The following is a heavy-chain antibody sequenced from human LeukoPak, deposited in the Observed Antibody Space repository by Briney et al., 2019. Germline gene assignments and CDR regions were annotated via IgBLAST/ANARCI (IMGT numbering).Heavy chain of an antibody. CDR3: ARRQGYDYDSSDYVNAFDI. V-gene: IGHV3-53*01. CDR1: GFIVSSNY. Sequence: PGGSLRLSCATSGFIVSSNYMSWVRQAPGKGLEWVSLLYSGGSTYYADSVKGRFTISRDNSKNTLYLQMNSLRAEDTAVYYCARRQGYDYDSSDYVNAFDIWGQGTRVTVSS. D-gene: IGHD3-22*01. J-gene: IGHJ3*02. CDR2: LYSGGST.